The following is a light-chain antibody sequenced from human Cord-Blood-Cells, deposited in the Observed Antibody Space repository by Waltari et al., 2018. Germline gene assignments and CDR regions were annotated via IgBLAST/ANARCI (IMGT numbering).Light chain of an antibody. V-gene: IGLV1-47*01. CDR3: AAWDDSLSGWV. Sequence: QSVLTQPPSASGTPGQRVTISCSGSSSNIGSNYVYWYQQLPGTAPKLLIYRNNQRPSGVPDRFAVSKAGTSASLSISGLRAEDEADYYCAAWDDSLSGWVFGGGTNLTFL. J-gene: IGLJ3*02. CDR1: SSNIGSNY. CDR2: RNN.